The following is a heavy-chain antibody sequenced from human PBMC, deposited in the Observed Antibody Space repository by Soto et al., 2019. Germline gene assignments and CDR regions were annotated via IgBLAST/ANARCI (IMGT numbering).Heavy chain of an antibody. J-gene: IGHJ4*02. CDR1: GYTSTDYA. V-gene: IGHV1-3*01. D-gene: IGHD5-18*01. CDR2: MNAGVGNT. CDR3: ARDTGYTFGSLNY. Sequence: HVERVQSGADVKKPGASVTISCKASGYTSTDYALHWVRQAPGQRLEWMGWMNAGVGNTLYSQKFQGRITITRDTSASTAYMELNSLKSEDTAIYYCARDTGYTFGSLNYWGPGTLVTVSS.